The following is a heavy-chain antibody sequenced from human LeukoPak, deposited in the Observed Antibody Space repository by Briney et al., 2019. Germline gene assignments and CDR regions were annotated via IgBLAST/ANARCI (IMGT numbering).Heavy chain of an antibody. Sequence: SVKVSCKASGGTFSSYAISWVRQAPGQGLEWMGRIIPIFGTANYAQKFQGRVTITTGESTSTAYMELSSLRSEDTAVYYCAGSTPGYGDTDYWGQGTLVTVSS. CDR1: GGTFSSYA. CDR3: AGSTPGYGDTDY. V-gene: IGHV1-69*05. CDR2: IIPIFGTA. J-gene: IGHJ4*02. D-gene: IGHD4/OR15-4a*01.